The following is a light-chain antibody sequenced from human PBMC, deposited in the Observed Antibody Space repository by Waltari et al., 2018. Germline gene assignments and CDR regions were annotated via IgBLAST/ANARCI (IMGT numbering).Light chain of an antibody. CDR1: TSEVGSGNL. J-gene: IGLJ3*02. Sequence: SALTQPASVSGPLGQSITISCSGSTSEVGSGNLVSWYQQFPGTVPKLIIYEVTKRPSGVSSRFSGSKSGNMASLTISGLQPEDEADYYCCSYRIGSTPGVFGGGTKVTVL. V-gene: IGLV2-23*02. CDR3: CSYRIGSTPGV. CDR2: EVT.